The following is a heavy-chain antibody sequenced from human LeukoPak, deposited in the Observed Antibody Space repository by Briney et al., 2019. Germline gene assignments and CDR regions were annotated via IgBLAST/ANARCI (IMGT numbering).Heavy chain of an antibody. D-gene: IGHD3-10*01. CDR1: GYTFVGYY. CDR3: ARDFMARGVTTPDY. J-gene: IGHJ4*02. V-gene: IGHV1-2*02. Sequence: ASVKVSCKASGYTFVGYYLHWVRQAPGQGLEWMGWSNPNSGGTNYAQKFQGRVTMTRDTSISTAYMELSRLRSDDTAVYYCARDFMARGVTTPDYWGQGTLVTVSS. CDR2: SNPNSGGT.